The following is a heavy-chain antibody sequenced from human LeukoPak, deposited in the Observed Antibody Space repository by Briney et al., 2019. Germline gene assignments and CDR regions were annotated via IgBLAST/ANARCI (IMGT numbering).Heavy chain of an antibody. V-gene: IGHV3-23*01. D-gene: IGHD5-24*01. CDR2: ISSSGNNA. CDR3: AKDIQLST. J-gene: IGHJ3*01. CDR1: GFTFSSYS. Sequence: GGSLRLSCAASGFTFSSYSMNWVRQAPGKGLEWVSLISSSGNNAYYADSVKGRFTISRDNSKNTLSLQMNSLRVEDTAIYYCAKDIQLSTWGLGTRVTVSS.